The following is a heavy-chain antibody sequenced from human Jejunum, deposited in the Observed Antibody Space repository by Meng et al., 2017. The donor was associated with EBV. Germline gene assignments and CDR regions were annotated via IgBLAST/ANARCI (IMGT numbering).Heavy chain of an antibody. D-gene: IGHD2-15*01. CDR1: GCSSEDYG. J-gene: IGHJ4*02. CDR2: INYDDRRR. CDR3: SRDKSGAGYCQDY. V-gene: IGHV3-20*01. Sequence: LCESGGAGVGTPAHILSLCVTAGCSSEDYGVYSFRQVPQKAVEWVDTINYDDRRRGYADYLTVQITITRANAKNSLYLQMNRLRAEDTALYHCSRDKSGAGYCQDYWGQGTLVTVSS.